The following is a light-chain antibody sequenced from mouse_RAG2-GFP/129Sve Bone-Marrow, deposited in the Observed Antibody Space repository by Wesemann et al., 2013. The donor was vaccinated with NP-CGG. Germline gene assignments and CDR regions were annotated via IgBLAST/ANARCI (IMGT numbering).Light chain of an antibody. Sequence: DIVMTQSHKFMSTSVGDRVSITCKASQDVSTAVAWYQQKPGQSPKLLIYWASTRHTGVPDRFTGSGSGTDXTLTISNVQSEDLADYFCQQYSSYPWTFGGGTKLEIK. J-gene: IGKJ1*01. CDR1: QDVSTA. CDR2: WAS. V-gene: IGKV6-23*01. CDR3: QQYSSYPWT.